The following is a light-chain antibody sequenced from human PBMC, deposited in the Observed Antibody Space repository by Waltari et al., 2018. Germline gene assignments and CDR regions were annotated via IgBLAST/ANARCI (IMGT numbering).Light chain of an antibody. CDR1: SSDVGGYNY. Sequence: QSALTQPASVSGSPGQSITISCSVSSSDVGGYNYVSWYQQHPDKVPKLLIYDVTYRPSGVSNRFSGSKSGNTASLTISGLQAEDEADYYCSSFTTSSTYVFGTGTRVTVL. J-gene: IGLJ1*01. CDR2: DVT. CDR3: SSFTTSSTYV. V-gene: IGLV2-14*03.